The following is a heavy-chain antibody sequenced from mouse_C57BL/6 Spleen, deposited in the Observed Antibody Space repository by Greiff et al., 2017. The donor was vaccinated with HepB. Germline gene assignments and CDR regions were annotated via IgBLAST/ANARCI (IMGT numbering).Heavy chain of an antibody. CDR2: ISSGSSTI. J-gene: IGHJ3*01. D-gene: IGHD2-14*01. Sequence: EVKVVEPGGGLVKPGGSLKLSCAASGYTFSDYGMHWVRQAPEQGLEWVAYISSGSSTIYYADTVKGRFTISRDNAKNTLYLQMTSLGSEDTAMYYCARGTFAYWGQGTLVTVSA. CDR1: GYTFSDYG. V-gene: IGHV5-17*01. CDR3: ARGTFAY.